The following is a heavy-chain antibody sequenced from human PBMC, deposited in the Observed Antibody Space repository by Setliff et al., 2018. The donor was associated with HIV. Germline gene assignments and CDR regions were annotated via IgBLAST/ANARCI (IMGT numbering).Heavy chain of an antibody. Sequence: ASVKVSCKAYGYSFSSYGLNWVRQAPGQGLEWLGWISAENGNTNYAQKFQGRVIMTTDTSTSTAYMELKSLRSDDTAVYFCARSFLGHLLDASAEYFHHWGQGTLVTVSS. CDR1: GYSFSSYG. J-gene: IGHJ1*01. CDR3: ARSFLGHLLDASAEYFHH. CDR2: ISAENGNT. V-gene: IGHV1-18*01. D-gene: IGHD3-16*01.